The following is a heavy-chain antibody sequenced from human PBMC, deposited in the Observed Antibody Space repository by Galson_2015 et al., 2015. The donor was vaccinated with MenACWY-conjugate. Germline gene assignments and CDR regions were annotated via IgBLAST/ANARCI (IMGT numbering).Heavy chain of an antibody. CDR2: MNGDGSII. CDR1: GFIFSSHW. D-gene: IGHD2-21*02. CDR3: VRALNGDADY. V-gene: IGHV3-74*01. J-gene: IGHJ4*02. Sequence: SLRLSCAGSGFIFSSHWMHWVRQLPGEGLIWVSRMNGDGSIIDYADSVKGRFTTSRDNAKNMVFLQMDRPRAEDTAVYYCVRALNGDADYWGQGTLVTVSS.